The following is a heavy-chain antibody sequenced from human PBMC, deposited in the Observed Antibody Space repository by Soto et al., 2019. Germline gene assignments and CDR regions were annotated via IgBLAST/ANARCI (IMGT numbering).Heavy chain of an antibody. Sequence: GGSLRLSCAASGFTFSSYAMHWVRQAPGKGLEWVAVISYDGSNKYYADSVKGRFTISRDNSKNTLYLQMNSLRAEDTAVYYCARDPLRIAVAGYFDYWGQGTLVTVSS. D-gene: IGHD6-19*01. CDR2: ISYDGSNK. J-gene: IGHJ4*02. V-gene: IGHV3-30-3*01. CDR1: GFTFSSYA. CDR3: ARDPLRIAVAGYFDY.